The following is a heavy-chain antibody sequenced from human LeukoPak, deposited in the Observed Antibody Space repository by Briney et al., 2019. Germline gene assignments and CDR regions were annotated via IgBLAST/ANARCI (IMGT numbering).Heavy chain of an antibody. CDR2: IIPIFGTA. CDR3: ARYPPGDSSGYYLDY. D-gene: IGHD3-22*01. J-gene: IGHJ4*02. Sequence: ASVKVSCKASAGTFSSYAISWVRQAPGQGLEWMGGIIPIFGTANYAQKFQGRVTITADESTSTAYMELSSLRSEDTAVYYCARYPPGDSSGYYLDYWGQGTLVTVS. CDR1: AGTFSSYA. V-gene: IGHV1-69*13.